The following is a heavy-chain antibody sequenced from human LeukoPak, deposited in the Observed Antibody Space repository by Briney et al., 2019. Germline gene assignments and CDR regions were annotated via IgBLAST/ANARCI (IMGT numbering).Heavy chain of an antibody. CDR3: AKDMSAWFGELLSTSSTYGMDV. V-gene: IGHV3-9*01. CDR2: ISWNSGSI. Sequence: PGRSLRLSCAASGFTFDDYAMHWVRQAPGKGLEWVSGISWNSGSIRYADSVKGRFTISRDNAKNSLYLQMNSLRAEDTALYYCAKDMSAWFGELLSTSSTYGMDVWGQGTTVTVSS. J-gene: IGHJ6*02. D-gene: IGHD3-10*01. CDR1: GFTFDDYA.